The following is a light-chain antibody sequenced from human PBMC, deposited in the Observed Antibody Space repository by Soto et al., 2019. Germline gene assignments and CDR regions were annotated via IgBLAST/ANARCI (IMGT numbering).Light chain of an antibody. Sequence: EIVMTQSPATLSVSPVERATLSCMASQSVSSNLSWYQQKPGQAPRLLIYGASTRATGIPARFRGSGSGTEFTLTISSLQSEDFAVYYCQHYNNWPPWTFGQGTKVDNK. CDR3: QHYNNWPPWT. J-gene: IGKJ1*01. V-gene: IGKV3-15*01. CDR1: QSVSSN. CDR2: GAS.